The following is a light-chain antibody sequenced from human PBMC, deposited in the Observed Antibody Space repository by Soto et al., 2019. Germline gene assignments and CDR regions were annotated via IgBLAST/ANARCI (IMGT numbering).Light chain of an antibody. J-gene: IGKJ2*01. V-gene: IGKV1-39*01. CDR1: QSISSY. CDR2: AAS. Sequence: DIQMTQSPSSLSASVGDRVTITCRASQSISSYLNWYQQKPGKAPKLLIYAASSLQSGVPSRFSSSGSAPDFTLTISSLQPEDFATFYCQQSYSTPLYTFGQGTKLEIK. CDR3: QQSYSTPLYT.